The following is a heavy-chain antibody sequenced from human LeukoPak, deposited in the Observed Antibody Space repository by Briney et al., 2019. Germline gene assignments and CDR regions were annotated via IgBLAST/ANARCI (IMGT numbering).Heavy chain of an antibody. CDR1: GGSISSYY. J-gene: IGHJ3*02. Sequence: SETLSLTCTVSGGSISSYYWSWIRQPAGEGLEWIGRIYTSGSTNYNPSLKSRVTMSVDTSKNQFSLKLSSVTAADTAVYYCARDVGGYDFWSGYQDDAFDIWGQGTMVTVSS. CDR3: ARDVGGYDFWSGYQDDAFDI. D-gene: IGHD3-3*01. V-gene: IGHV4-4*07. CDR2: IYTSGST.